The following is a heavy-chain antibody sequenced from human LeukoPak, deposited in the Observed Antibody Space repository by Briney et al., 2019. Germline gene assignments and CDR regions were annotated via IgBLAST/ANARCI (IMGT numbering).Heavy chain of an antibody. CDR1: GFTFSSYS. CDR2: ISSSSSTI. V-gene: IGHV3-48*01. D-gene: IGHD3-10*01. CDR3: ARDSTGYYGSGSYFLSG. Sequence: YPGGSLRLSCAASGFTFSSYSMNWVRQAPGKGLEWVSYISSSSSTIYYADSVKGRFTISRDNAKNSLYLQMNSLRAEDTAVYYCARDSTGYYGSGSYFLSGWGQGTLVTVSS. J-gene: IGHJ4*02.